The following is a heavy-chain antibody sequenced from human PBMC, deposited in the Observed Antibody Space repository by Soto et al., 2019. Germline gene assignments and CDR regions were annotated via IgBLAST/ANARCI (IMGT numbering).Heavy chain of an antibody. CDR1: GFSLTTDGVG. Sequence: QFTLKESGPTVVKPTETLTLTCTFSGFSLTTDGVGVGWIRQPPGRSPEWLAVSYWNDDRRRSPSLEHRLTITKDTSKNQVVLTMTNMDPVDTATYYCIYRRASWDYHGLDVWGQGIPVTVSS. CDR3: IYRRASWDYHGLDV. D-gene: IGHD3-3*02. J-gene: IGHJ6*02. V-gene: IGHV2-5*01. CDR2: SYWNDDR.